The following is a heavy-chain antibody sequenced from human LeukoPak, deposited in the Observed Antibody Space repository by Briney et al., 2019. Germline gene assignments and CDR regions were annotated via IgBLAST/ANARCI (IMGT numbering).Heavy chain of an antibody. J-gene: IGHJ5*02. V-gene: IGHV3-72*01. CDR1: GFTFSDYY. Sequence: GGSLGLSCAGSGFTFSDYYINWVRQAPGKGLEWVGRTRNKANSYTTEYAASVKGRFTISRDDPKNLLYLQMNSLKSEDTAVYYCGRSGRYRPSDLWGQGTLVTVS. D-gene: IGHD1-26*01. CDR2: TRNKANSYTT. CDR3: GRSGRYRPSDL.